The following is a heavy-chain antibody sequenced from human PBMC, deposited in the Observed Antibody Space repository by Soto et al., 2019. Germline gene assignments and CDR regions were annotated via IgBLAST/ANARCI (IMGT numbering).Heavy chain of an antibody. CDR2: VYNSGST. V-gene: IGHV4-59*01. D-gene: IGHD6-13*01. CDR3: ARYRREAVAGYTLDN. J-gene: IGHJ4*02. CDR1: GGSISSNY. Sequence: SETLSLTCTVSGGSISSNYWTWIRQPPGKGLEWIGYVYNSGSTNYNPSLKSRVTISEDTSKSQFYLKVNSMTAADTAVYYCARYRREAVAGYTLDNWGQGILVTVSS.